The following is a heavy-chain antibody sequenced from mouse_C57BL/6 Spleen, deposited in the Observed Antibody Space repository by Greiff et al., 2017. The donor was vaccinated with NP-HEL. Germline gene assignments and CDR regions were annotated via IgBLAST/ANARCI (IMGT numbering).Heavy chain of an antibody. D-gene: IGHD1-1*01. CDR2: ISSGGDYI. CDR3: TRDPSYYGSSYGYYYAMDY. V-gene: IGHV5-9-1*02. CDR1: GFTFSSYA. J-gene: IGHJ4*01. Sequence: EVKLMESGEGLVKPGGSLKLSCAASGFTFSSYAMSWVRQTPEKRLEWVAYISSGGDYIYYADTVKGRFTISRDNARNTLYLQMSSLKSEDTAMYYCTRDPSYYGSSYGYYYAMDYWGQGTSGTVSS.